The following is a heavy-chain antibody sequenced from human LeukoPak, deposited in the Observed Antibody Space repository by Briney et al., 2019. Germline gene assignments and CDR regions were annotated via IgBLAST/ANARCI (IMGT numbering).Heavy chain of an antibody. V-gene: IGHV1-18*01. Sequence: ASVKVSCKASGGTFSSYAISWVRQAPGQGLEWMGWISAYNGNTNYAQKLQGRVTMTTDTSTSTAYMELRSLRSDGTAVYYCARDRGSGSYNYYGMDVWGQGTTVTVSS. CDR2: ISAYNGNT. CDR1: GGTFSSYA. CDR3: ARDRGSGSYNYYGMDV. J-gene: IGHJ6*02. D-gene: IGHD3-10*01.